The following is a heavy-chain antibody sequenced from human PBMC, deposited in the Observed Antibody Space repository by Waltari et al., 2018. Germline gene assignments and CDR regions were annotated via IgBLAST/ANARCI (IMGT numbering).Heavy chain of an antibody. CDR1: GSDFNLKA. CDR3: VREKSASGTGWFDP. J-gene: IGHJ5*02. V-gene: IGHV3-21*02. Sequence: EGQLAEPGGGLVQPGGSLRLSGAATGSDFNLKARTRVRQAPGKGLEWVADISSSTTFIHYADSVKGRFTISRDNAQRSLYLQMDSLRAEDTAVYYCVREKSASGTGWFDPWGQGVLVTVSS. D-gene: IGHD6-13*01. CDR2: ISSSTTFI.